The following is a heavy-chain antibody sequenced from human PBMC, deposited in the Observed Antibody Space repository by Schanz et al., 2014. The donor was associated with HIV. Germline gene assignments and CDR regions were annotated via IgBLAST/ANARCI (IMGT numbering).Heavy chain of an antibody. D-gene: IGHD6-19*01. CDR3: AKDNGWPLASYYGMDV. J-gene: IGHJ6*02. Sequence: EVQLVESGGGSVQPGRSLRLSCEASGFTFDDCAMHWVRQVPEKGLEWVSGISWSGRNRGYADSVRGRFTISRDNAKNSLYLQMNSLRSGDTAMYYCAKDNGWPLASYYGMDVWGQGTTVTVSS. CDR1: GFTFDDCA. CDR2: ISWSGRNR. V-gene: IGHV3-9*01.